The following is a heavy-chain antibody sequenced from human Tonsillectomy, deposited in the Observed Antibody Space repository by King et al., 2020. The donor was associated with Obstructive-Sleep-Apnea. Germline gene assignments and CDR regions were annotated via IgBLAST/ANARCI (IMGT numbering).Heavy chain of an antibody. D-gene: IGHD2-2*01. V-gene: IGHV3-43D*03. J-gene: IGHJ6*02. CDR2: ISWDGGST. CDR1: GFTFDDYA. CDR3: AKEDVPKYYYYGMDV. Sequence: VQLVESGGVVVQPGGSLRLSCAASGFTFDDYAMHWVRQAPGKGLEWVSLISWDGGSTYYADSVKGRFTISRDNSKDSLYLQMNSLRPEDTALYYCAKEDVPKYYYYGMDVWGQGTTVTVSS.